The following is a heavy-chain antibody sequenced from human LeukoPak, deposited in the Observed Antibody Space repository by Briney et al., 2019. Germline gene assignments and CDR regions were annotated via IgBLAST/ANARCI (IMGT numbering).Heavy chain of an antibody. CDR3: ARSLGYCSGGSCYLDF. V-gene: IGHV3-64*01. CDR2: ISSNGGST. CDR1: GFTFSSYG. J-gene: IGHJ4*02. Sequence: PGGSLRLSCAASGFTFSSYGMHWVRQAPGKGLEYVSAISSNGGSTSYASSVKDRFTISRDNSKNTLYLQMGSLRAEDMAVYYCARSLGYCSGGSCYLDFWGQGTLVTVSS. D-gene: IGHD2-15*01.